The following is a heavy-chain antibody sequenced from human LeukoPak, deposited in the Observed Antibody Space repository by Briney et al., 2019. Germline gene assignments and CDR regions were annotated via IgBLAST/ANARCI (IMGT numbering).Heavy chain of an antibody. D-gene: IGHD6-19*01. CDR3: ASDTVAGTG. CDR1: GGSISSSSYY. Sequence: PSETLSLTCTVSGGSISSSSYYWGWIRQPPGKGLEWIGSIYYSGSTYYNPSLKSRVTISADTSKNQFSLKLSSVTAADTSVYYCASDTVAGTGWGQGTLVTVSS. V-gene: IGHV4-39*07. J-gene: IGHJ4*02. CDR2: IYYSGST.